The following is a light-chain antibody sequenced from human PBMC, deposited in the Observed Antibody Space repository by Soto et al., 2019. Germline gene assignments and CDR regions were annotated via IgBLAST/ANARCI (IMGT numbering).Light chain of an antibody. CDR1: QSVSSSY. CDR3: QHYGSSRT. CDR2: GAS. V-gene: IGKV3-20*01. J-gene: IGKJ1*01. Sequence: DIVLTQSPGTLSLSPGERATLSCRASQSVSSSYLAWYQQNRGQAPRLLIYGASSRATGIPDRFSGSGSGTDFTITISRLEPEDFAVYYCQHYGSSRTFGQGTKVEIK.